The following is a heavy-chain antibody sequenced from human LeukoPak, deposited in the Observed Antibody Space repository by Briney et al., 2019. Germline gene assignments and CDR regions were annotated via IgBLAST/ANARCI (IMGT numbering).Heavy chain of an antibody. Sequence: PSETLSLTCTVSGGSISSSSYHWGWIRPPPGQGLEWIRSIYYSGGTYDNSSHKSRVTISVDTSKNQFSLKLSSVAAADTAVYYCARVILGENYYYYYMDVWGKGTTVTVSS. J-gene: IGHJ6*03. D-gene: IGHD2-21*01. CDR1: GGSISSSSYH. CDR2: IYYSGGT. V-gene: IGHV4-39*07. CDR3: ARVILGENYYYYYMDV.